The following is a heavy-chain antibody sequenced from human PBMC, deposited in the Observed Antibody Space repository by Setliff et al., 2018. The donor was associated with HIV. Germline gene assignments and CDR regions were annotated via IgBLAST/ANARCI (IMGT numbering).Heavy chain of an antibody. CDR3: AREGAYTGLYGMDV. D-gene: IGHD1-1*01. CDR1: SGSISSGYYY. J-gene: IGHJ6*02. CDR2: IYNSGST. V-gene: IGHV4-61*02. Sequence: PSETLSLTCTVSSGSISSGYYYWSWIRQPAGKGLEWSGRIYNSGSTNYNPSLKSRVTISVDTSKNQFSLKLSSVTAADTPVYFCAREGAYTGLYGMDVWGQGTTVTV.